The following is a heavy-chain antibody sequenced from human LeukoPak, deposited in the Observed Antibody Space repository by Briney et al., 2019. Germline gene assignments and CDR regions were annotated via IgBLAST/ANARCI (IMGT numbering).Heavy chain of an antibody. D-gene: IGHD1-26*01. V-gene: IGHV3-48*01. CDR2: ISSSSSTI. Sequence: PGGSLRLSCAASGFTFSSYSMNWVRQAPGKGLEWVSYISSSSSTIYYADSVKGRFTISRDNAKNSLYLQMNSLRAEDTAVYYCARELLVGATIRSDCWGQGTLVTVSS. CDR3: ARELLVGATIRSDC. CDR1: GFTFSSYS. J-gene: IGHJ4*02.